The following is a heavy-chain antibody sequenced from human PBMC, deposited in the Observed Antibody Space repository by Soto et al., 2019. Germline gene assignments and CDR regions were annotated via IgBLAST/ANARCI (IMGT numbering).Heavy chain of an antibody. CDR1: GFTFSGSA. D-gene: IGHD5-12*01. Sequence: EVQLVESGGGLVQPGGSLRLSCAASGFTFSGSAMHWVRQASGKGLEWVGRIRSKTNSYATAYAASVKDRFTISRDDSKNTAYLQMNSLKSEDSAVYYCAASGYDMFVDYWGQGTLVTVSS. CDR3: AASGYDMFVDY. J-gene: IGHJ4*02. CDR2: IRSKTNSYAT. V-gene: IGHV3-73*01.